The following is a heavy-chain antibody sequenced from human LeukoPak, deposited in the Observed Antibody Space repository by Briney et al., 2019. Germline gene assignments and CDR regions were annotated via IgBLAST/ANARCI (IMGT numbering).Heavy chain of an antibody. V-gene: IGHV3-23*01. CDR1: GFTFSSYA. CDR3: AKDGAGIDYFDY. J-gene: IGHJ4*02. D-gene: IGHD3-10*01. Sequence: GGSLRLSCAASGFTFSSYAMSWVRQAPGKGLEWVSAIRGSGGSTYYADSVKGRFTISRDNSKNTLYLQMNSLRAEDTAVYYCAKDGAGIDYFDYWGQGTLVTVSS. CDR2: IRGSGGST.